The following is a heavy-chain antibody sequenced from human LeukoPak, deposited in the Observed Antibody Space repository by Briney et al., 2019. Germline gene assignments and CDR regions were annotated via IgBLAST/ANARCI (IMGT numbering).Heavy chain of an antibody. Sequence: GGSLRLSCAASGFTFSSYSMNWVRQAPGKGLEWVSSISSSSSYIYYADSVKGRFTICRDNGKNTVYLQMNSLRAEDTAVYYCATDPRIPPEDWGQGTLVTVFS. V-gene: IGHV3-21*01. CDR2: ISSSSSYI. CDR3: ATDPRIPPED. D-gene: IGHD2-2*02. J-gene: IGHJ4*02. CDR1: GFTFSSYS.